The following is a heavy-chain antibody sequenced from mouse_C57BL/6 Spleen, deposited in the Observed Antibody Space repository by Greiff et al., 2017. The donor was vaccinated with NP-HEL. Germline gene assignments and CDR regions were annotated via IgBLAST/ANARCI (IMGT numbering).Heavy chain of an antibody. CDR2: IHPNSGST. Sequence: QVQLQQPGAELVKPGASVKLSCKASGYTFTSYWMHWVKQRPGQGLEWIGMIHPNSGSTNYNEKFKSKATLTVDKSSSTAYMQLSSLTSEDSAVYYCARRGGNYAMDYWGQGTSVTVSS. J-gene: IGHJ4*01. V-gene: IGHV1-64*01. CDR3: ARRGGNYAMDY. CDR1: GYTFTSYW. D-gene: IGHD1-1*02.